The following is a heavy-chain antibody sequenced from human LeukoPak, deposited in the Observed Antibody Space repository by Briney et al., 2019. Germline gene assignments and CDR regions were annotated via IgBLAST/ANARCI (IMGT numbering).Heavy chain of an antibody. CDR3: ARVVVPAAIDWFDP. J-gene: IGHJ5*02. Sequence: SETLSLTCAVYGGSFSGYYCSWIRQPPGKGLEWIGEINHSGSTNYNPSLKSRVTISVDTSKNQFSLKLSSVTAADTAVYYCARVVVPAAIDWFDPWGQGTLVTVSS. CDR1: GGSFSGYY. D-gene: IGHD2-2*01. V-gene: IGHV4-34*01. CDR2: INHSGST.